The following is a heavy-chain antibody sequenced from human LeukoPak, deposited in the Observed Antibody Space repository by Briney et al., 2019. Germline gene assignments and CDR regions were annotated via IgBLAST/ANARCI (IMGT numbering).Heavy chain of an antibody. D-gene: IGHD6-19*01. CDR3: AKEPGYSSGWHDY. CDR2: ISGSGGST. J-gene: IGHJ4*02. V-gene: IGHV3-23*01. Sequence: GGSLRLSCAASGFIFSHYWMSWVRQAPGKGLEWVSAISGSGGSTYYADSVKGRFTISRDNSKNTLYLQMNSLRAEDTAVYYCAKEPGYSSGWHDYWGQGTLVTVSS. CDR1: GFIFSHYW.